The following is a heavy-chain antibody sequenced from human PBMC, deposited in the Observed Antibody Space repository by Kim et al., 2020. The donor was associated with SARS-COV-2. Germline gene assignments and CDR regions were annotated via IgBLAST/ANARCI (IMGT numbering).Heavy chain of an antibody. J-gene: IGHJ4*02. Sequence: ASVKVSCKASGYTFTSYAMHWVRQAPGQRLEWMGWINAGNGNTKYSQKFQGRVTITRDTSASTAYMELSSLRSEDTAVYYCARDPDRELAEGGRWAEPFDYWGQGTLVTVSS. CDR1: GYTFTSYA. CDR3: ARDPDRELAEGGRWAEPFDY. D-gene: IGHD3-16*01. CDR2: INAGNGNT. V-gene: IGHV1-3*01.